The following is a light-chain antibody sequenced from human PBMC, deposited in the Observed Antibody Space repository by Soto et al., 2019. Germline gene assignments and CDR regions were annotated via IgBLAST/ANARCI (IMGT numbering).Light chain of an antibody. CDR3: QQRSNWPPLT. V-gene: IGKV3-11*01. CDR2: DAS. Sequence: EIVLTQSPGTLSLSPGERATLSCRASQSVPSDWLAWYRHKPGQAPRLLIYDASNRATGIPARFSGSGSGTDFTLTISSLEPEDFAVYYCQQRSNWPPLTFGGGTKVDIK. J-gene: IGKJ4*01. CDR1: QSVPSD.